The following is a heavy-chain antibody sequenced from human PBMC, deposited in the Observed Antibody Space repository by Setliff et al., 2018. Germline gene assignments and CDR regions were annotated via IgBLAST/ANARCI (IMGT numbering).Heavy chain of an antibody. V-gene: IGHV3-30*04. CDR1: GFLYSNNA. CDR2: ISYDGTIT. CDR3: ARVRSGWLRDY. D-gene: IGHD6-19*01. J-gene: IGHJ4*02. Sequence: GGSLRLSCAASGFLYSNNAFHWVRQTPGKGLEWVAVISYDGTITHYVDSVKGRFSISRDNSQNTLYLQMNSLSPEDTALYYCARVRSGWLRDYWGQGTLVTVSS.